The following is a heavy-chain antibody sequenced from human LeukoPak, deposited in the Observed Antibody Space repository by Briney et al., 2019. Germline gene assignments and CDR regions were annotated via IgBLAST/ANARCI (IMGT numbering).Heavy chain of an antibody. J-gene: IGHJ4*02. CDR2: ISSSSSYI. D-gene: IGHD2-15*01. CDR3: ARAGFRYCSGGSCYVPHY. V-gene: IGHV3-21*01. Sequence: PGGSLRLSCAASGFTFSSYSMNWVRQAPGKGLEWVSSISSSSSYIYYADSVKGRFTISRDNAKNSLYLQMNSLRAEDTAVYYCARAGFRYCSGGSCYVPHYWGQGTLVTVSS. CDR1: GFTFSSYS.